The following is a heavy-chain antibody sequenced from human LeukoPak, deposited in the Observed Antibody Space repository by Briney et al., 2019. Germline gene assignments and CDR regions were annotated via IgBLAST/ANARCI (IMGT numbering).Heavy chain of an antibody. V-gene: IGHV4-59*01. CDR2: IYYSGTT. CDR3: VRGGWSHDY. J-gene: IGHJ4*02. D-gene: IGHD6-19*01. Sequence: SETLSLTCIVSGGSMSGNCWTWIRQPPGKGLEWIGYIYYSGTTNYNPSLKSRVTISVDTSRNQFSLKLRSVTAADTAVYYCVRGGWSHDYWGQGTLVTVSS. CDR1: GGSMSGNC.